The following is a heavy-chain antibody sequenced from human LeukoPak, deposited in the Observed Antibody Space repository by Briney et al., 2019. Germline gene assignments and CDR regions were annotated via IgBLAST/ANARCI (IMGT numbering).Heavy chain of an antibody. D-gene: IGHD3-3*01. CDR1: GFTVSSNY. Sequence: GGSLRLSCAASGFTVSSNYMSWVRQAPGKGLEWVSVIYSGGSTYYADSVKGRFTISRDNSKNTLYLQMNSLRAEDTAVYYCARVSGYYDFWSGYSFDYWGQGTLVTASS. J-gene: IGHJ4*02. CDR2: IYSGGST. CDR3: ARVSGYYDFWSGYSFDY. V-gene: IGHV3-53*01.